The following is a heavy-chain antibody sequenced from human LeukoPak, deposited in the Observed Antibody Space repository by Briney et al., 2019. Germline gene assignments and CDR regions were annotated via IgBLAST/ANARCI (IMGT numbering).Heavy chain of an antibody. Sequence: GGSLRLSCAASGFTFSSYAMSWVRQAPGKGLEWVSAISGSGGSTYYADSVKGRFTISRDNSRKTVFLQMNSLTPEDAATYYCTKDSQGSYDGFWHGTYGMDVWGQGTTVTVSS. CDR2: ISGSGGST. CDR1: GFTFSSYA. J-gene: IGHJ6*02. D-gene: IGHD3-16*01. V-gene: IGHV3-23*01. CDR3: TKDSQGSYDGFWHGTYGMDV.